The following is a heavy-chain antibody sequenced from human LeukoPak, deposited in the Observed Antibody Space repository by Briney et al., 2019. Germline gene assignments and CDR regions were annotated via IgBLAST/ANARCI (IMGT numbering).Heavy chain of an antibody. V-gene: IGHV3-30*18. J-gene: IGHJ4*02. D-gene: IGHD3-16*01. CDR3: AKDEFIITFFDH. CDR1: GFTFSSYG. Sequence: GRSLRLSCAASGFTFSSYGMHWVRQAPGKGLEWVAVISKDGSSKYYGDSVKGRFTISRDNSKNTLYLQMNSLRVEDTALYYCAKDEFIITFFDHWGQGTLVTVSS. CDR2: ISKDGSSK.